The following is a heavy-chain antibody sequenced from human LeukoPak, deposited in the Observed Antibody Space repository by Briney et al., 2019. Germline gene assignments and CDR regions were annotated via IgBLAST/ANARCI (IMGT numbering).Heavy chain of an antibody. CDR3: AKALATRHMDV. CDR1: GFPFRSYD. CDR2: ISSSGTTI. Sequence: PGGSLRLSCAASGFPFRSYDMNWVRQAPGKGLEWVSYISSSGTTIYYADSVKGRFTISRDNAKNSLYLQMSSLRAEDTAVYYCAKALATRHMDVWGQGTTVTVSS. J-gene: IGHJ6*02. V-gene: IGHV3-48*03.